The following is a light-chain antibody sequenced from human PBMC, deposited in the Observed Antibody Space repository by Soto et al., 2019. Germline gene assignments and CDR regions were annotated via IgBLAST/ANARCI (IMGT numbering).Light chain of an antibody. CDR1: SSNIGSNT. J-gene: IGLJ1*01. Sequence: QSVLTQPPSASGTPGQRFTVSCSGSSSNIGSNTVNWYQQLPGTAPKLLIYSNDQRPSGVPDRFSGSKSGTSASLAISGLQSDDESDYYCAAWDDSLNGYVFGTGTRAPS. CDR2: SND. V-gene: IGLV1-44*01. CDR3: AAWDDSLNGYV.